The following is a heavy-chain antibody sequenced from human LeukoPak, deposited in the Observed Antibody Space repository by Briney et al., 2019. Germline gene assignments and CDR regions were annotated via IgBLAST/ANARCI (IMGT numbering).Heavy chain of an antibody. J-gene: IGHJ4*02. CDR2: ISSSSSYI. V-gene: IGHV3-21*04. Sequence: PGGSLRLSCAASGFTFSSYSMNWVRQAPGKGLEWVSSISSSSSYIYYADSVKGRFTISRDNSKNTLFLQINSLRAEDSAVYYCATDRERDPSVYYLVGGQGTLITVSS. D-gene: IGHD3-22*01. CDR1: GFTFSSYS. CDR3: ATDRERDPSVYYLV.